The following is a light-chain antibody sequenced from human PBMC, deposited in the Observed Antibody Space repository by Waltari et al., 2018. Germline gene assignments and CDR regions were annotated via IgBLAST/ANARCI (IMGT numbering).Light chain of an antibody. V-gene: IGLV1-44*01. CDR1: LPNIASNT. CDR2: GDS. CDR3: AGWDDSLKGPV. J-gene: IGLJ3*02. Sequence: QSVLPQPPSASGTPGQSVTISCSGSLPNIASNTLHLYRHLPGTAPKLLIYGDSQRPSGVPDRFSGSKSGTSASLAISGLQSADEADYYCAGWDDSLKGPVFGGGTKLTVL.